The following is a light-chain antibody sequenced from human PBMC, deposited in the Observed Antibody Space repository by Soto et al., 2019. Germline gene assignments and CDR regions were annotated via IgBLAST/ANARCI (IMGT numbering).Light chain of an antibody. CDR1: SSDVGGYNY. V-gene: IGLV2-14*01. CDR2: EVS. Sequence: QSVLTQPASVSGSPGQSITISCTGTSSDVGGYNYVSWYQQHPGKAPKLMIYEVSNRPSGVPDRFSGSKSGTSASLAISGLRAEDEADYYCATWDDSFRGLFGGGTKLTVL. J-gene: IGLJ3*02. CDR3: ATWDDSFRGL.